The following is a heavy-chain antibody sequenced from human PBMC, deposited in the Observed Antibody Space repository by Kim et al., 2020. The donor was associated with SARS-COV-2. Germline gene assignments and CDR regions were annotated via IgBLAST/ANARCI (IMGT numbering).Heavy chain of an antibody. CDR2: ISASGGST. V-gene: IGHV3-23*01. Sequence: GGSLRLSCAASGFTFSSYAMSWVRQAPGKGLEWVSVISASGGSTYYADSVKGRFTISRDNSKNTLYLQMNSLRAEDTAVYYCATLIGGMVRGVIITPYFDYWGQGTLVTVSS. CDR1: GFTFSSYA. J-gene: IGHJ4*02. D-gene: IGHD3-10*01. CDR3: ATLIGGMVRGVIITPYFDY.